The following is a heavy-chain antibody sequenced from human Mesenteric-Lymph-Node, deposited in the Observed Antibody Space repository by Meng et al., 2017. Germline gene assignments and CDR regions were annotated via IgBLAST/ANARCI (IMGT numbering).Heavy chain of an antibody. CDR3: ARDRYCSSTSCYLYYYYYGMDV. CDR2: ISSSSSYI. CDR1: GFTFSSYS. J-gene: IGHJ6*02. V-gene: IGHV3-21*01. D-gene: IGHD2-2*01. Sequence: GESLKISCAASGFTFSSYSMNWVRQAPGKGLEWVSSISSSSSYIYYADSVKGRFTISRDNAKNSLYLQMNSLRAEDTAVYYCARDRYCSSTSCYLYYYYYGMDVWGQGTMVTVSS.